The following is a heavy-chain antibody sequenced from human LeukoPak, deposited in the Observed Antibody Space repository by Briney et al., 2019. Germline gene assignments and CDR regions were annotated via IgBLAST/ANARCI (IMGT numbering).Heavy chain of an antibody. V-gene: IGHV3-30*02. CDR1: GFTFSYNG. CDR3: AKRGVEMATIYYMDV. Sequence: GGSLRHSCVASGFTFSYNGMHWVRQAPGKGLEWVAFIRYDGSNKYYADSVKDRFTISRDNSKNTLYLQMNSLRDEDTAVYYCAKRGVEMATIYYMDVWGKGTAVT. D-gene: IGHD5-24*01. J-gene: IGHJ6*03. CDR2: IRYDGSNK.